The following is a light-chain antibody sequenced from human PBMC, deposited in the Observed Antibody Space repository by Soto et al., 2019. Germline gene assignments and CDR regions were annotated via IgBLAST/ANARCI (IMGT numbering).Light chain of an antibody. V-gene: IGKV3-20*01. J-gene: IGKJ1*01. CDR1: HSISSTY. CDR2: DAS. Sequence: EIVLTQSPGTLSLSPGERATLSCRASHSISSTYLTWYHQKPGQAPRLLIYDASRRATGIPDRFSGSGSGTDFSLTISRLEPEDFAVYYCQHYDSARWTFGLGTKVDI. CDR3: QHYDSARWT.